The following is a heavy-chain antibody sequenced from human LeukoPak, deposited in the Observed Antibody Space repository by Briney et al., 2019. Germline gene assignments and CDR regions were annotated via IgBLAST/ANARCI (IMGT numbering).Heavy chain of an antibody. J-gene: IGHJ4*02. Sequence: GGSLRLSCAASGFTFSSYGMHWVRQAPGKGLEWVAVISYDGSNKYYADSVKGRFTISRDNSKNTLYLQMNSLRAEDTAVYYCAKELDYWGQGTLVTVSS. CDR2: ISYDGSNK. V-gene: IGHV3-30*18. CDR3: AKELDY. CDR1: GFTFSSYG.